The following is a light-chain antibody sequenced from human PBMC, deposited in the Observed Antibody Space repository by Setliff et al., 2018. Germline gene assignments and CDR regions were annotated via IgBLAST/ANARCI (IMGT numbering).Light chain of an antibody. Sequence: QSVLTQPPSVSGAPGQRVTIPCTGTSSNIGAGFDVHWYQHLPGTAPKLLIFDNISRPSGIPDRFSGSKSGTSASLAISGLRPEDEADYFCASWDDTVGGSVYVFGTGTKVTVL. CDR2: DNI. J-gene: IGLJ1*01. CDR1: SSNIGAGFD. CDR3: ASWDDTVGGSVYV. V-gene: IGLV1-40*01.